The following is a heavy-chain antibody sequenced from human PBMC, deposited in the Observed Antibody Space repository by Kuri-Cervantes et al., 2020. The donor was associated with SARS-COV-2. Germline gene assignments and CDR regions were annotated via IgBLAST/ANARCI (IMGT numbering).Heavy chain of an antibody. CDR1: GFTFSSYS. D-gene: IGHD6-13*01. CDR3: AREGIAGPFDY. V-gene: IGHV3-21*01. J-gene: IGHJ4*02. CDR2: ISSSSSYI. Sequence: GGSLRLSCAASGFTFSSYSMNWVRQAPGKVLAWDSSISSSSSYIYYADSVKGRFTTSRDSAKNSLYLKMNSLRAEDTAVYYCAREGIAGPFDYWGQGTLVTVSS.